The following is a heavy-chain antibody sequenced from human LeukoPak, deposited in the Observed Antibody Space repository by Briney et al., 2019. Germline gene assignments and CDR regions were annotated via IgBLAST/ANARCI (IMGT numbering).Heavy chain of an antibody. J-gene: IGHJ4*02. Sequence: PSQTLSLTCTVSGGSISSGGYYWSWLRQHPGMGLEWIGYIYYSRSTYYNPSLKSRVTISVDTSENQFSLKLSSVTAADTAVYYCARAPTVTSVQFFDYWGQGTLVTVSS. CDR2: IYYSRST. D-gene: IGHD4-17*01. CDR3: ARAPTVTSVQFFDY. CDR1: GGSISSGGYY. V-gene: IGHV4-31*03.